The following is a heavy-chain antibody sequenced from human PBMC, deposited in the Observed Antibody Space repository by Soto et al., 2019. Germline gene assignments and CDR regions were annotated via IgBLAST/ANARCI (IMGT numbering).Heavy chain of an antibody. D-gene: IGHD6-13*01. Sequence: QVQLQASGPGLVKPSETLSLTCTVSGGSINNYYWSWVRQPPGKGLEWIGYIFYTGSTNYNPSLKSRXXMXVXXSKNQFSLDLTSVTAADTAVYYCAKVSPAGGWFDYWGQGTLVTVSS. CDR3: AKVSPAGGWFDY. J-gene: IGHJ4*02. CDR1: GGSINNYY. V-gene: IGHV4-59*01. CDR2: IFYTGST.